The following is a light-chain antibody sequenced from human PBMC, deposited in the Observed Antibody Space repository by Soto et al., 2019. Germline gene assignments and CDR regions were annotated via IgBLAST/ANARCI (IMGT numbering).Light chain of an antibody. CDR3: QERSDWPLSLT. J-gene: IGKJ4*01. CDR2: DVS. V-gene: IGKV3-11*01. Sequence: EIVLTQSPATLSLSPGERATLSCRASRSIGNYLARFQQKPGQAPRLLIYDVSNRVTGIPTRFSGSGSGTDFTLTISSLETEDFAVYYCQERSDWPLSLTFGGGTKVEIK. CDR1: RSIGNY.